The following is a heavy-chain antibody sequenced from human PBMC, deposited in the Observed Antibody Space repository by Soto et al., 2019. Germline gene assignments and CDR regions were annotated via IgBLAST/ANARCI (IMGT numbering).Heavy chain of an antibody. CDR2: IYYSGST. CDR3: ARVTTEFGYYFDY. CDR1: GDTISSGSYY. Sequence: TLSLTSTVSGDTISSGSYYRSWIRQPPGKGLEWIGYIYYSGSTYYNPSLKSRVTISVDTSKNQFSLKLSSVTAADTAVYYCARVTTEFGYYFDYWGQGTLVTVSS. V-gene: IGHV4-31*03. D-gene: IGHD4-17*01. J-gene: IGHJ4*02.